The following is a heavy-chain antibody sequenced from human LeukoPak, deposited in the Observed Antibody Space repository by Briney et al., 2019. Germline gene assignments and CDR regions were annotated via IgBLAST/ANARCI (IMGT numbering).Heavy chain of an antibody. Sequence: GESLKISCKGSGYSFTSYWIGWVRQMPGKGLEWMGIIYPGDSDTRYSPSFQGQVTISADKSISTAYLQWNSLKASDTAMYYCARRAQYYDFWSGAHPDYYYYMDVWGKGTTVTVSS. D-gene: IGHD3-3*01. CDR1: GYSFTSYW. J-gene: IGHJ6*03. V-gene: IGHV5-51*03. CDR3: ARRAQYYDFWSGAHPDYYYYMDV. CDR2: IYPGDSDT.